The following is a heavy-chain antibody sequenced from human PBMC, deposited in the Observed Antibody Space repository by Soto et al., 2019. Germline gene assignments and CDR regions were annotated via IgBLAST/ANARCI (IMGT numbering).Heavy chain of an antibody. Sequence: QVQLVESGGGVVQPGRFLRLSCAASGFTFSHYALHWVRQAPGKGLEWVAFISYDGNIQYYADSVKGRFTISRDNFNNTLYLQMNSLRPEDTAVYYCASCPAAAATPLEFDPRGQGALVTVSS. CDR3: ASCPAAAATPLEFDP. J-gene: IGHJ5*02. V-gene: IGHV3-30*04. CDR2: ISYDGNIQ. CDR1: GFTFSHYA. D-gene: IGHD6-13*01.